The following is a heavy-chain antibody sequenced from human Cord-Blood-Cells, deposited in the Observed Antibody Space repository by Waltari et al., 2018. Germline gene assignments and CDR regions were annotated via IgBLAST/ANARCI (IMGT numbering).Heavy chain of an antibody. D-gene: IGHD3-10*01. J-gene: IGHJ5*02. Sequence: QVQLQESGPGLVKPSETLSLTCTVSGGSISSYYWSWIRQPPGKGLEWIGYIYYSGSTNYTPSLKSRFTISVDTSKNQFSLKLSSVTAADTAVYYCARSYSFYGSGSYYNWFDPWGQGTLVTVSS. V-gene: IGHV4-59*01. CDR2: IYYSGST. CDR1: GGSISSYY. CDR3: ARSYSFYGSGSYYNWFDP.